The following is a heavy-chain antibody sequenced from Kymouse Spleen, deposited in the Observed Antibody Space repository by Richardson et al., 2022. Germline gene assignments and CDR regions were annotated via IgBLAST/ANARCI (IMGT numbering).Heavy chain of an antibody. CDR1: GFTFSSYG. D-gene: IGHD2-8*01,IGHD3-16*02,IGHD3-3*01. V-gene: IGHV3-33*01. CDR2: IWYDGSNK. Sequence: QVQLVESGGGVVQPGRSLRLSCAASGFTFSSYGMHWVRQAPGKGLEWVAVIWYDGSNKYYADSVKGRFTISRDNSKNTLYLQMNSLRAEDTAVYYCARDARIPPSFDYWGQGTLVTVSS. CDR3: ARDARIPPSFDY. J-gene: IGHJ4*02.